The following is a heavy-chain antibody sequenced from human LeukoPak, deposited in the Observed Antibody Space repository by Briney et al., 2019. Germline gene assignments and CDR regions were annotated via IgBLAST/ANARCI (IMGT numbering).Heavy chain of an antibody. CDR3: ARGVPTRYYYYYYMDV. CDR2: IIPIFGTA. D-gene: IGHD1-1*01. Sequence: GASVKVSCKASGDTFSSYAISWVRQAPGQGLEWMGGIIPIFGTANYAQKFQGRVTITTDESTSTAYMELSSLRSEDTAVYYCARGVPTRYYYYYYMDVWGKGTTVTVSS. CDR1: GDTFSSYA. V-gene: IGHV1-69*05. J-gene: IGHJ6*03.